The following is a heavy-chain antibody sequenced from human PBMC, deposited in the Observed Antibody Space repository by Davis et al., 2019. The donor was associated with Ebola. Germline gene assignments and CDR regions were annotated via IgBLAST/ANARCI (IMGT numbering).Heavy chain of an antibody. CDR2: IIPILGIA. Sequence: SVKVSCKASGCTFSSYAISWVRQAPGQGLEWMGGIIPILGIANYAQKFQGRVTITADESTSTAYMELSSLRSEETAVYYCASGLVRGESYWYFDLWGRGTLATVSS. CDR3: ASGLVRGESYWYFDL. V-gene: IGHV1-69*10. D-gene: IGHD6-6*01. J-gene: IGHJ2*01. CDR1: GCTFSSYA.